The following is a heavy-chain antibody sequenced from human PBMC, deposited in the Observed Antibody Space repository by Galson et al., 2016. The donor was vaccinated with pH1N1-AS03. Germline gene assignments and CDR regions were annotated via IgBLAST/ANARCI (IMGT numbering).Heavy chain of an antibody. J-gene: IGHJ3*01. D-gene: IGHD3-16*01. CDR3: SWTYTDLLIATRVSALDF. CDR2: IDWDDNK. V-gene: IGHV2-70*01. CDR1: GFSLTTTGMC. Sequence: PALVKPTQTLTLTCTFSGFSLTTTGMCVSWIRQPPGKALEWLALIDWDDNKYSNTSLKTRPAFSKDTSKNQVVLTMTNMDPVDTATYYCSWTYTDLLIATRVSALDFWGQGTMVTVSS.